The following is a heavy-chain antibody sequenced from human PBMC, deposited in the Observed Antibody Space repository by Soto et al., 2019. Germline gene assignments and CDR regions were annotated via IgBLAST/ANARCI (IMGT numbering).Heavy chain of an antibody. V-gene: IGHV4-4*02. J-gene: IGHJ4*02. CDR1: GGSISTSNW. Sequence: QVQLQESGPGLVKPSGTLSLTCAVSGGSISTSNWWSWVRQPPGKGLEWIGEVYRTGSTNYNPSLESRLTISVDKSNNQSSLKLTSVTAADTAVYYCARARATIAAAAIFDCWGQGTLVTVSS. CDR2: VYRTGST. CDR3: ARARATIAAAAIFDC. D-gene: IGHD6-13*01.